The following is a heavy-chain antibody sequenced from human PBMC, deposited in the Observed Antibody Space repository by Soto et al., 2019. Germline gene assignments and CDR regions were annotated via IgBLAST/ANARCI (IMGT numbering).Heavy chain of an antibody. CDR3: TRAGDSGAWISN. J-gene: IGHJ4*02. D-gene: IGHD7-27*01. Sequence: QVQLVQSGAEVKKPGASVKVSCKASGYSFTNNGINWVRQATGQGLEWKGWMNPTTGRTGYTEKFQGRLAMTRDTSITTAYMELTSLTSEDTAVYYCTRAGDSGAWISNWGQGTLVTVSS. V-gene: IGHV1-8*01. CDR1: GYSFTNNG. CDR2: MNPTTGRT.